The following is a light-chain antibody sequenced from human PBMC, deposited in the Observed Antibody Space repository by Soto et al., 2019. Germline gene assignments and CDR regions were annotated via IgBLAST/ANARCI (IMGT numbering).Light chain of an antibody. CDR2: DTS. Sequence: QAVVTQEPSLTVSPGGTVTLTCGSSTGAVTSGHYPYWFQQKPGQAPRTLTYDTSTKHSWTPARFSGSLLGGKAALTLSGAQPEDEAEYYCLLSYSGARVFGGGTKLTVL. CDR1: TGAVTSGHY. J-gene: IGLJ3*02. CDR3: LLSYSGARV. V-gene: IGLV7-46*01.